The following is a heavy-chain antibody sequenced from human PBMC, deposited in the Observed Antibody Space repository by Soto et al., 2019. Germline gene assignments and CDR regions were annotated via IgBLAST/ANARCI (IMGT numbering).Heavy chain of an antibody. V-gene: IGHV3-7*01. CDR3: SGGVGDAF. CDR2: TNQDGSQK. J-gene: IGHJ4*02. Sequence: ESHLVESGGGLVQTGGSLRLSCAISESTVSRDWMNWVRQAPGKGLEWVAHTNQDGSQKYYEDAVKGRFTISRDNAKKSLYLEMNSLRAGDTAMYYCSGGVGDAFWGQGTLVTVSS. D-gene: IGHD1-26*01. CDR1: ESTVSRDW.